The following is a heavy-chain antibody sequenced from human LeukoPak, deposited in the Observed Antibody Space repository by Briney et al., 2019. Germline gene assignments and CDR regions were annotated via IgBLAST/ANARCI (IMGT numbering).Heavy chain of an antibody. D-gene: IGHD2-2*01. CDR1: GYTFTSYG. CDR2: ISAYNGNT. J-gene: IGHJ4*02. CDR3: ARVGYCSSTSCYAYYFDY. V-gene: IGHV1-18*01. Sequence: VASVKVSCKASGYTFTSYGISWVRQAPGQGLEWIGWISAYNGNTNYAQKLQGRVTMTTDTSTSTAYMELRSLRSDDTAVYYCARVGYCSSTSCYAYYFDYWGQGTLVTVSS.